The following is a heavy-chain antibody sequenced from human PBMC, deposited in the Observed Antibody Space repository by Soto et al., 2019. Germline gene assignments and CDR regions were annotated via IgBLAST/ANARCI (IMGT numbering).Heavy chain of an antibody. CDR3: ARGGWKIYYYYGMDV. V-gene: IGHV4-34*01. D-gene: IGHD6-19*01. J-gene: IGHJ6*02. CDR1: GGSFSGYY. CDR2: ISHSGST. Sequence: SETLSLTCVVYGGSFSGYYWSWIPQPPGKGLEWIGEISHSGSTNYNPSLKSRVIISVDTSKNQLSLKLTSVTAADTAVYYCARGGWKIYYYYGMDVWGQGTTVT.